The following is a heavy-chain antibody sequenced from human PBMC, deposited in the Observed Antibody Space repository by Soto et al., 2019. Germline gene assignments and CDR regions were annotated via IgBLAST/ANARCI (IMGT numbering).Heavy chain of an antibody. CDR2: INAGNGNT. D-gene: IGHD3-22*01. CDR1: GYTFTSYA. V-gene: IGHV1-3*01. CDR3: ARTSGYYLSDY. Sequence: QVQLVQSGAEVKKPGASVKVSCKASGYTFTSYAMHWVRQAPGQRLEWMGWINAGNGNTKYSQKFQARITIIRDTTASTAYMELSSLRSEDTAVYYCARTSGYYLSDYWGQGPLVTVSS. J-gene: IGHJ4*02.